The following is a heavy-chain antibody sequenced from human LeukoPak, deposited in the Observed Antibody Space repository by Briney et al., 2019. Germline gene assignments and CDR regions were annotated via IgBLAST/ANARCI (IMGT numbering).Heavy chain of an antibody. V-gene: IGHV4-34*01. CDR2: INDSGRT. J-gene: IGHJ6*03. CDR1: GGSSSNYY. D-gene: IGHD1-7*01. CDR3: ARRWNYGRNCYIDV. Sequence: SETLSLTCAVYGGSSSNYYWSWIRQPPGRGLEGSGEINDSGRTNYNPSLMGRVTVSVDTSKNQFSLRLTSVTATDTAVYYCARRWNYGRNCYIDVWGNGATVSVSS.